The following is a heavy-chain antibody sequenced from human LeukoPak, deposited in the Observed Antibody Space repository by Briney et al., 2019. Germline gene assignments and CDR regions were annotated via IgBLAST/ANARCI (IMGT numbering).Heavy chain of an antibody. V-gene: IGHV3-73*01. J-gene: IGHJ4*02. Sequence: GGSLRISCAASGFTFSGSAMHWVRQASGKGLEWVGRIRSKVNSYATAYAASVTGRFTISRDDSKNTAYLQMNSLKTEDTAVYYCISVDDGTTFDSWGQGTLVTVSS. D-gene: IGHD1-7*01. CDR3: ISVDDGTTFDS. CDR1: GFTFSGSA. CDR2: IRSKVNSYAT.